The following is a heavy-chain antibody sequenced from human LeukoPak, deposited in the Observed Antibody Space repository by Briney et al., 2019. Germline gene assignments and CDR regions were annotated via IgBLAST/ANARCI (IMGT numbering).Heavy chain of an antibody. Sequence: PGGSLRLSCAASGFTFSSSVMSWVRQAPGKGLEWVSAISSSGGNTDNADSLKGRFTISRDNSKDTLYLQMNSLRVEDTAVYYCARRTSGAKDVWGKGTTVTASP. CDR2: ISSSGGNT. CDR1: GFTFSSSV. V-gene: IGHV3-23*01. CDR3: ARRTSGAKDV. J-gene: IGHJ6*04. D-gene: IGHD3-16*01.